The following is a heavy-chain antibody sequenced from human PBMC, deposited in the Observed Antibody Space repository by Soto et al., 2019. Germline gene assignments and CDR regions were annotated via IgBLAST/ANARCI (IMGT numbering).Heavy chain of an antibody. V-gene: IGHV1-69*01. J-gene: IGHJ6*02. CDR3: ARDLPGIAVAGTTHYYYYGMDV. D-gene: IGHD6-19*01. CDR2: IIPIFGTA. CDR1: GGTFSSYA. Sequence: QVQLVQSGAEVKKPGSSAKVSCKASGGTFSSYAISWVRQAPGQGLEWMGGIIPIFGTANYAQKFQGRVTITADESTSTAYMELSSLRSEDTAVYYCARDLPGIAVAGTTHYYYYGMDVWGQGTTVTVSS.